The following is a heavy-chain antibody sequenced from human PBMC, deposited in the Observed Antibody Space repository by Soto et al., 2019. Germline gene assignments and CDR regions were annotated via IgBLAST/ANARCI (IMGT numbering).Heavy chain of an antibody. D-gene: IGHD2-2*01. CDR1: GYTFTSYG. J-gene: IGHJ4*02. CDR3: ARDVPYFFDY. V-gene: IGHV1-18*01. CDR2: ISANNGNT. Sequence: ASVKVSCKASGYTFTSYGISWVRQAPGQGLEWMGWISANNGNTKYAQNFQGRVTMTTDTSTSTAYMELRSLRSDDTAVYYCARDVPYFFDYWGQGTLVTVSS.